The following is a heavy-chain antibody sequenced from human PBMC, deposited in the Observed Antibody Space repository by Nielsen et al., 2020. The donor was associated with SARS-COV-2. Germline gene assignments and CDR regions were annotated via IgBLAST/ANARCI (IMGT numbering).Heavy chain of an antibody. Sequence: SETLSLTCTVSGGSISSGGYYWSWIRQHPGKGLEWIGYIYYSGSTYYNPSLKSRVTISVDTSKNQFSLKLSSVTAADTAVYYCARDTRYYDFWSGYRHQGFSFDFWGQGTLVTVSS. V-gene: IGHV4-31*03. J-gene: IGHJ4*02. CDR3: ARDTRYYDFWSGYRHQGFSFDF. CDR1: GGSISSGGYY. CDR2: IYYSGST. D-gene: IGHD3-3*01.